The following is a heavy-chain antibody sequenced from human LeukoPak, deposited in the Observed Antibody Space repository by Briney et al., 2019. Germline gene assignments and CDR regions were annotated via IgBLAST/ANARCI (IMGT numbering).Heavy chain of an antibody. D-gene: IGHD2-2*01. CDR1: GGSISSYY. Sequence: PSETLSLTCTVSGGSISSYYWSWIRQPPGKGLEWIGYTYYSGSTNYNPSLKSRVTISVDTSKNQFSLKLSSVTAADTAVYYCARHIVVVPAAIYPPGWFDPWGQGTLVTVSS. V-gene: IGHV4-59*08. J-gene: IGHJ5*02. CDR3: ARHIVVVPAAIYPPGWFDP. CDR2: TYYSGST.